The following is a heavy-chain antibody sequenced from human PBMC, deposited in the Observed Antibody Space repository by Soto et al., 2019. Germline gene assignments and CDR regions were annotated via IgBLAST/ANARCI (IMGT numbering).Heavy chain of an antibody. J-gene: IGHJ4*02. V-gene: IGHV3-30*03. D-gene: IGHD1-20*01. CDR1: GFTFSSYG. CDR3: AISNWNDVWPIDY. Sequence: GGSLRLSCAASGFTFSSYGMHWVRQAPGKGLEWVAVISYDGSNKYYADSVKGRFTISRDNSKNTLYLQMNSLRAEDTAVYYCAISNWNDVWPIDYWGQGTLVTVSS. CDR2: ISYDGSNK.